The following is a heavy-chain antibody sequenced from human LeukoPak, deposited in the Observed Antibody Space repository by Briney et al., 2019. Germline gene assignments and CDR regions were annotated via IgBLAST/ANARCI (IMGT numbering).Heavy chain of an antibody. CDR2: VYHTGST. CDR1: DDSITMYY. V-gene: IGHV4-59*01. D-gene: IGHD4-11*01. CDR3: ARGRVSSSTWYSTYYYYFYMDV. Sequence: PSETLSLTCTVSDDSITMYYWTWIRQPPGKGLEWIGYVYHTGSTKFNPSLNGRVSISRDTSKNLFSLRLRSVTAADTAVYFCARGRVSSSTWYSTYYYYFYMDVWGKGTTVTVSS. J-gene: IGHJ6*03.